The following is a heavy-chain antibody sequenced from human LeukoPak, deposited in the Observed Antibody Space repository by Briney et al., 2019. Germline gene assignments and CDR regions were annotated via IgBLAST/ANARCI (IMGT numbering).Heavy chain of an antibody. Sequence: ASVKVSCKASGYTFTSYYMHWVRQAPGQGLEWMGIINPSGGSTSYAQKFQGRVTMTRDTSTSTVYMELSSLRSEDTAVYYCAREYMTTVTNYGMDVWGQGTTVTVSS. D-gene: IGHD4-17*01. CDR2: INPSGGST. V-gene: IGHV1-46*01. CDR1: GYTFTSYY. J-gene: IGHJ6*02. CDR3: AREYMTTVTNYGMDV.